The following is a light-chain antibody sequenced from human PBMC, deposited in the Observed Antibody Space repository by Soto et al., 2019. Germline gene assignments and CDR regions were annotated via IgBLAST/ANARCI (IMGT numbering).Light chain of an antibody. CDR3: QQHGNSPRT. V-gene: IGKV3-20*01. CDR1: QNITNNY. CDR2: GAS. J-gene: IGKJ1*01. Sequence: EIVLTQSPGTLSLSPGERATLPCRASQNITNNYVAWYQHKPGQAPRLLIYGASSRATGIPVRFSGSGSGTDFTLPISRLEPEDFAVYYCQQHGNSPRTFGQGTKVDIK.